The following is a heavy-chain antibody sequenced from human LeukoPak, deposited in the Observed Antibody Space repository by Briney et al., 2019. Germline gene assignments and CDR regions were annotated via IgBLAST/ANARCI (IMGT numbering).Heavy chain of an antibody. D-gene: IGHD6-13*01. Sequence: GGSLRLSCAASGFTFSSYSMNWVRQAPGKGLEWVSYISSSSSAIYYADSVKGRFTISRDNAKNSLYLQMNSLGAEDTAVYYCARDLRRYSSSADYWGQGTLVTVSS. CDR1: GFTFSSYS. CDR3: ARDLRRYSSSADY. V-gene: IGHV3-48*04. J-gene: IGHJ4*02. CDR2: ISSSSSAI.